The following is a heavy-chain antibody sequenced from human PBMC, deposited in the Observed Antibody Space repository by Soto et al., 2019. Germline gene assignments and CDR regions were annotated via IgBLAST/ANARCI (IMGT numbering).Heavy chain of an antibody. CDR2: INHSGST. D-gene: IGHD5-18*01. CDR1: GGSFRGYY. J-gene: IGHJ4*02. V-gene: IGHV4-34*01. CDR3: ARGRRYSYGYFDY. Sequence: QVQLQQWGAGLLKPSETLSLTCAVYGGSFRGYYWSWIRQPPGQGLEWIGEINHSGSTNYNPSLKSRVTISVDTSKNQFSLKLSSVTAADTAVYYCARGRRYSYGYFDYWGQGTLVTVSS.